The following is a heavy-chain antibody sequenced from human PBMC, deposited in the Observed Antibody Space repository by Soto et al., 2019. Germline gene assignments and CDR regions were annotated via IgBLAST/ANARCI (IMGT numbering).Heavy chain of an antibody. CDR1: GGSVSSRSYF. Sequence: SETLSLTCTVSGGSVSSRSYFWGWIRQPPGKGLEWIGTIYYNGSTYYNPSLKSRVTLSVDTSKNQFSLKLTSVTASDTALYYCARQRVIPGTPTNWFDPWGQGTLVTVSS. D-gene: IGHD2-15*01. CDR2: IYYNGST. J-gene: IGHJ5*02. CDR3: ARQRVIPGTPTNWFDP. V-gene: IGHV4-39*01.